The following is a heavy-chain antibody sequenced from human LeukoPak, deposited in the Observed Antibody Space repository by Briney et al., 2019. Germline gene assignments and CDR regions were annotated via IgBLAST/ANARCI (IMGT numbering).Heavy chain of an antibody. CDR3: ASAVSASGYYYALNY. J-gene: IGHJ4*02. CDR2: INSDGSST. CDR1: GFTFSSYW. V-gene: IGHV3-74*01. D-gene: IGHD3-22*01. Sequence: GGSLRLSCAASGFTFSSYWMHWVRQAPGKGLVWVSRINSDGSSTSYADSVKGRFTISRDNAKNTLYLQMNSLRAEDTAVYYCASAVSASGYYYALNYWGQGTLVTVSS.